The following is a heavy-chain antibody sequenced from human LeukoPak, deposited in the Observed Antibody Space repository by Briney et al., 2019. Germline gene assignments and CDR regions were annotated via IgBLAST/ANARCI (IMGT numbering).Heavy chain of an antibody. D-gene: IGHD5-18*01. CDR2: INHSGST. V-gene: IGHV4-34*01. Sequence: SETLSHTCAVYGGSFSGYYWSWIRQPPGKGLEWIGEINHSGSTNYNPSLKSRVTISVDTSKNQFSLKLSSVTAADTAVYYCVRVSVTEAFGGFDPWGQGTLVTVSS. CDR1: GGSFSGYY. CDR3: VRVSVTEAFGGFDP. J-gene: IGHJ5*02.